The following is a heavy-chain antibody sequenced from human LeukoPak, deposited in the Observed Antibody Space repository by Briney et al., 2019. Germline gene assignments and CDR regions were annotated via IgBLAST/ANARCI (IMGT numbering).Heavy chain of an antibody. Sequence: WETLCLTCTVSGASISSYYWSWIRQPPGKGLEWIGYRYSSGSSNYNPALKSRVTISVDTSKNQFSQKLNSVTAADTAVYYCARHGYSSTWYHWFDPWGQGSLVSVSS. D-gene: IGHD6-13*01. CDR2: RYSSGSS. J-gene: IGHJ5*02. CDR1: GASISSYY. CDR3: ARHGYSSTWYHWFDP. V-gene: IGHV4-59*08.